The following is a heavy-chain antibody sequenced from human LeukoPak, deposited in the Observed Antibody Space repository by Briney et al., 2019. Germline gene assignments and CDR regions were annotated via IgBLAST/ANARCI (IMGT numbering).Heavy chain of an antibody. D-gene: IGHD2-2*02. Sequence: ASVKVSCEASGYTFTSYGISWVRQAPGQGLEWMGWISAYNGNTNYAQKLQGRVTMTTDTSTSTAYMELSSLRSEDTAVYYCASGPAAIHGDDYWGQGTLVTVSS. CDR3: ASGPAAIHGDDY. CDR1: GYTFTSYG. V-gene: IGHV1-18*01. CDR2: ISAYNGNT. J-gene: IGHJ4*02.